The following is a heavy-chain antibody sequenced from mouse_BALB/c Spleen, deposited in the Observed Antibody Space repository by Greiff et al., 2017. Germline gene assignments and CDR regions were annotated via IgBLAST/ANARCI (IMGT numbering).Heavy chain of an antibody. CDR3: ARDDGFDV. Sequence: DVKLVESGGGLVKPGGSLKLSCAASGFTFSSYAMSWVRQTPEKRLEWVASISSGGSTYYPDSVKGRFTISRDNARNILYLQMSSLRSEDTAMYYCARDDGFDVWGAGTTVTVSS. CDR1: GFTFSSYA. J-gene: IGHJ1*01. D-gene: IGHD2-3*01. CDR2: ISSGGST. V-gene: IGHV5-6-5*01.